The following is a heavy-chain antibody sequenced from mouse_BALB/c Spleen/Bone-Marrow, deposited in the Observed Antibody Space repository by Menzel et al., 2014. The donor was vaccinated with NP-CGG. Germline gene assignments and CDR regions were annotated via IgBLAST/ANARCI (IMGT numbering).Heavy chain of an antibody. CDR2: ISSGGSYT. J-gene: IGHJ1*01. CDR1: GFTFSSYA. D-gene: IGHD4-1*01. Sequence: EVKLVESGGGLVKPGGSLKLSCAASGFTFSSYAMSWVRQSPEKRLEWVAEISSGGSYTYYPDTVTGRFTISRDNAKTTLYLEMSSLRSEDTAVYYCARDMLGRYFDVWGAGTTVTVSS. CDR3: ARDMLGRYFDV. V-gene: IGHV5-9-4*01.